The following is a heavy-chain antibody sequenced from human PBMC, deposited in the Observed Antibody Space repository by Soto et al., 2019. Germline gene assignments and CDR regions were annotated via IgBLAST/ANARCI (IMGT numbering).Heavy chain of an antibody. Sequence: ASVKVSCKASGYTFTSYGISWVRQAPGQGLEWMGIINPSGGSTSYAQKFQGRVTMTRDTSTSTVYMELSSLRSEDTAVYYCARDGSGGQSDYWGQGTLVTVSS. CDR2: INPSGGST. D-gene: IGHD2-2*03. V-gene: IGHV1-46*03. CDR3: ARDGSGGQSDY. J-gene: IGHJ4*02. CDR1: GYTFTSYG.